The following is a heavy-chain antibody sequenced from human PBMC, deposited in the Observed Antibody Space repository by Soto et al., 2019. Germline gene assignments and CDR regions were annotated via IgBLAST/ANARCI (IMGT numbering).Heavy chain of an antibody. CDR2: ISGSGGST. Sequence: EVQLLESGGGLVQPGGSLRLSCAASGFTFSSYAMSWVRQAPGKGLEWVSAISGSGGSTYYADSVKGRFTISRDNSKNTLYLQRNSMRAEDTAVYYCAKDEQWLVNFDYWGQGTLVTVSS. CDR3: AKDEQWLVNFDY. J-gene: IGHJ4*02. CDR1: GFTFSSYA. V-gene: IGHV3-23*01. D-gene: IGHD6-19*01.